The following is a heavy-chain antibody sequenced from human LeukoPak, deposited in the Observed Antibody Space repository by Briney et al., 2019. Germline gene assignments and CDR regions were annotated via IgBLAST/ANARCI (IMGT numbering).Heavy chain of an antibody. V-gene: IGHV4-61*05. CDR1: GGSISSSSYY. Sequence: PSETLSLTCTVSGGSISSSSYYWGWIRQPPGKGLEWIGYIYYSGSTNYNPSLKSRVTISVDTSKNQFSLKLSSVTAADTAVYYCARVCHGALYYYYMDVWGKGTTVTVSS. CDR2: IYYSGST. D-gene: IGHD3-16*01. CDR3: ARVCHGALYYYYMDV. J-gene: IGHJ6*03.